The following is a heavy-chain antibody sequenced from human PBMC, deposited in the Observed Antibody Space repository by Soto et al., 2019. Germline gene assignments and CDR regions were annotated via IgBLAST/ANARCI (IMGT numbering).Heavy chain of an antibody. CDR3: ARDPPCGGDCYYYGMDV. CDR1: GFTFSSYS. D-gene: IGHD2-21*01. Sequence: GGSLRLSCAASGFTFSSYSMNWVRQAPGKGLEWVSYISSSSSTIYYADSVKGRFTISRDNAKNSLYLQMNSLRDEDTAVYYCARDPPCGGDCYYYGMDVWGQGTTVTVSS. CDR2: ISSSSSTI. V-gene: IGHV3-48*02. J-gene: IGHJ6*02.